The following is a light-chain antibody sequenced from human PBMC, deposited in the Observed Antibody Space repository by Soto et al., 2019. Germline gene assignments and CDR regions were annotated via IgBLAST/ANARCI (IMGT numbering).Light chain of an antibody. V-gene: IGLV2-11*01. CDR3: SSYVGVYTFDV. Sequence: QSVLTQPRSVSGSPGQSVTISCTGTSSDVGAYNYVSWYQQHPGKAPKLMIYDVSNRPSGVPDRFSGSKSGNTASLTISGLQAEDEPDYYCSSYVGVYTFDVFGTGTKLTVL. CDR2: DVS. J-gene: IGLJ1*01. CDR1: SSDVGAYNY.